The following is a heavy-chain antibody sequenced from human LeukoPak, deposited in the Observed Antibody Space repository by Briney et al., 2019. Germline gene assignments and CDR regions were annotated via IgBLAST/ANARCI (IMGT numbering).Heavy chain of an antibody. CDR2: ISTSSSYI. CDR3: ARGKRYPLRSFDY. J-gene: IGHJ4*02. Sequence: PGGSLRLSCAAYGFTFSSYSMNWVRQAPGKGLEWVSFISTSSSYIYYADSVKGRFTISRDNAKNSLYLEMNSLRAEDTAVYYCARGKRYPLRSFDYWGQGTLVTVSS. V-gene: IGHV3-21*01. CDR1: GFTFSSYS. D-gene: IGHD5-12*01.